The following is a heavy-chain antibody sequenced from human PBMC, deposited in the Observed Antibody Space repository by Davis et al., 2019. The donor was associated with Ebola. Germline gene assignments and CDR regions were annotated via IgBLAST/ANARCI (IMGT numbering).Heavy chain of an antibody. J-gene: IGHJ4*02. D-gene: IGHD4-17*01. CDR2: IYSGGST. Sequence: GESLKISCAASGFTVSSNYMSWVRQAPGKGLEWVSVIYSGGSTYYADSVKGRFTISRDNSKNTLYLQMNSLKTEDTAVYYCTRGFGYDDYDRYWGQGTLVTVSS. CDR3: TRGFGYDDYDRY. CDR1: GFTVSSNY. V-gene: IGHV3-66*01.